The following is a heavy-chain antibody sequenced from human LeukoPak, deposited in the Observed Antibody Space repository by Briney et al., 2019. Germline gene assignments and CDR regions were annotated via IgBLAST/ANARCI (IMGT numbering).Heavy chain of an antibody. V-gene: IGHV3-30*04. D-gene: IGHD3-22*01. J-gene: IGHJ3*02. CDR2: ISYDGSNK. CDR1: GFTFSSYA. Sequence: GGSLRLSCAASGFTFSSYAMHWVRQAPGKGLEWVAVISYDGSNKYYADSVKGRFTISRDNSKNTLYLQMNSLRAEDTAVYYCARNPELGSDSTGYRAFDIWGQGIMVTVSS. CDR3: ARNPELGSDSTGYRAFDI.